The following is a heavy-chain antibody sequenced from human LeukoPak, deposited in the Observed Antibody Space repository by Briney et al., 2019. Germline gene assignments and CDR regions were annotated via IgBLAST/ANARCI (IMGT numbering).Heavy chain of an antibody. D-gene: IGHD1-20*01. V-gene: IGHV1-2*02. Sequence: ASVKVSCKASGYTFTGYYMHWVRQAPGQGLEWMGWINPNSGGTNYAQKFQGRVAMTRDTSISTAYMELSRLRSDDTAVYYCARGPTLTGTNDYWGQGTLVTVSS. CDR1: GYTFTGYY. J-gene: IGHJ4*02. CDR2: INPNSGGT. CDR3: ARGPTLTGTNDY.